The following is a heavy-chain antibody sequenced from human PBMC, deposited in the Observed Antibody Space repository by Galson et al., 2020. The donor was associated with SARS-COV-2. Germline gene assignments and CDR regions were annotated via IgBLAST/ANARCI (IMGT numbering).Heavy chain of an antibody. Sequence: QAGGSLRLSCAASGFTFSSYGMHWVRQAPGKGLEWVAVISYDGSNKYYADSVKGRFTISRDNSKNTLYLQMNSLRSEDTAVYYCAGALLGYFDYWVQGTLVTVSS. J-gene: IGHJ4*02. V-gene: IGHV3-30*03. D-gene: IGHD7-27*01. CDR1: GFTFSSYG. CDR2: ISYDGSNK. CDR3: AGALLGYFDY.